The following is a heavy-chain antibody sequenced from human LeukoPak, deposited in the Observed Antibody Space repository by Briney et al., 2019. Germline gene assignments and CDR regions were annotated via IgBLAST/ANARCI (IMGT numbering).Heavy chain of an antibody. CDR2: INSDDSST. CDR1: GFTFSSYW. J-gene: IGHJ5*02. V-gene: IGHV3-74*01. D-gene: IGHD3-9*01. CDR3: ARGPHFDWSRTVGNWFDP. Sequence: GGSLRLSCAASGFTFSSYWMHWVRQAPGKGLVWVSRINSDDSSTSYADSVKGRFTISRDNAKNTLYLRMNSLRAEDTAVYYCARGPHFDWSRTVGNWFDPWGQGTLVTVSS.